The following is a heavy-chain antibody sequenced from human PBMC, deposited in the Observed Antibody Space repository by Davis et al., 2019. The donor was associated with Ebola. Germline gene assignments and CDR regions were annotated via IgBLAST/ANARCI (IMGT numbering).Heavy chain of an antibody. Sequence: PGGSLRLSCEVSGFSLRTYWMSWVRQAPGKGLEWVANIKEDGSVRFYVDSVKGRFSISRDNAKNSLYLQMNSLRVEDTAVYYCARDRRGTWFYYMDVWGKGTTVTVSS. J-gene: IGHJ6*03. CDR3: ARDRRGTWFYYMDV. D-gene: IGHD1-14*01. CDR1: GFSLRTYW. CDR2: IKEDGSVR. V-gene: IGHV3-7*03.